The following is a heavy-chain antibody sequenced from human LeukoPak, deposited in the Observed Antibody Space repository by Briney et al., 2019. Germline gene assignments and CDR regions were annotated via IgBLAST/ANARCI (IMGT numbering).Heavy chain of an antibody. CDR3: ARTAYIVGATYFDY. Sequence: GGSLRLSCAASGFTFSSYSMNWVRQAPGKGLEWVSYISSSSSTIYYADSVKGRFTISRDNAKNSLYLQMNSLRAEDTAVYYCARTAYIVGATYFDYWGQGTLVTVSS. V-gene: IGHV3-48*01. J-gene: IGHJ4*02. CDR2: ISSSSSTI. CDR1: GFTFSSYS. D-gene: IGHD1-26*01.